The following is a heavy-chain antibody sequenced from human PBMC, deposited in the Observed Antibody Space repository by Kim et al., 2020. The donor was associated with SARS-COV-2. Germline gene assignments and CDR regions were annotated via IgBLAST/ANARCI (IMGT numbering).Heavy chain of an antibody. D-gene: IGHD6-13*01. Sequence: DSGKGRFTISRDNSKNTLYLQRNSLRAEDTAVYYCAKDRGIAAAGNWFDPWGQGTLVTVSS. J-gene: IGHJ5*02. V-gene: IGHV3-23*01. CDR3: AKDRGIAAAGNWFDP.